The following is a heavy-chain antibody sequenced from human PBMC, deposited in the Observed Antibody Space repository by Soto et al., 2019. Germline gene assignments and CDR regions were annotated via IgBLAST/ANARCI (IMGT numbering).Heavy chain of an antibody. J-gene: IGHJ4*02. V-gene: IGHV1-18*04. D-gene: IGHD2-15*01. CDR1: GYTFTSYG. CDR3: ARAYCSGGSSICKTYYFDY. Sequence: ASVKVSCKASGYTFTSYGISWVRQAPGQGLEWMGWISACNGNTNYAQKLQGRVTMTTDTSTSTAYMELRSLRSDDTAVYYCARAYCSGGSSICKTYYFDYWGQGTLVTVSS. CDR2: ISACNGNT.